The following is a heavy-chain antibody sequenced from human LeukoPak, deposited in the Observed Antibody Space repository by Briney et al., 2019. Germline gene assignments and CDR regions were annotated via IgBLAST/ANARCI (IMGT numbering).Heavy chain of an antibody. D-gene: IGHD1-26*01. CDR3: ARGGSGMDV. CDR2: MNPNSGNT. Sequence: GASVKVSCKASGYTFTSDYMHWVRQATGQGVEWMGWMNPNSGNTGYAQKFQGRVTMTRNTSISTAYMELSSLRSEDTAVYYCARGGSGMDVWGQGTTVTVSS. V-gene: IGHV1-8*02. J-gene: IGHJ6*02. CDR1: GYTFTSDY.